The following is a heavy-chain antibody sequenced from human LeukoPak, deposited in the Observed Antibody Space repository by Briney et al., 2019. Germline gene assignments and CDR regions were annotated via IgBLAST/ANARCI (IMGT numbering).Heavy chain of an antibody. CDR1: GFTFSSYA. CDR2: ISYDGSNK. Sequence: PGGSLRLSCAASGFTFSSYAMSWVRQAPGKGLEWVAVISYDGSNKYYADSVKGRFTISRDNSKNTLYLQMNSLRAEDTAVYYCANEGYCSGGSCYFLDRPYYFDYWGQGTLVTVSS. CDR3: ANEGYCSGGSCYFLDRPYYFDY. J-gene: IGHJ4*02. V-gene: IGHV3-30*18. D-gene: IGHD2-15*01.